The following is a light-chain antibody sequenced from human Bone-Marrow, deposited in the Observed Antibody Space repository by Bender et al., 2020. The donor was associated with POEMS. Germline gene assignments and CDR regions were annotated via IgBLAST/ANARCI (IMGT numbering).Light chain of an antibody. CDR3: AVWDDSLNGWV. J-gene: IGLJ3*02. CDR1: SSDVGSHNL. CDR2: EVT. V-gene: IGLV2-23*02. Sequence: QSALTQPASVSGSPGQSITISCTGTSSDVGSHNLVSWYQQEPGKAPKLMIYEVTKRPSGVSNRFSGSKSGNTASLTISGLQSEDEADYYCAVWDDSLNGWVFGGGTKLTVL.